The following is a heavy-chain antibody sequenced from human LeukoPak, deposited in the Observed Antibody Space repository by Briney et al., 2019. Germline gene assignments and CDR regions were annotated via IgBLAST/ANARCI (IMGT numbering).Heavy chain of an antibody. Sequence: GSLLLSCVVSGISLSNYAMTWVRPAPGKGLEWVSYISERGGSTTYADSVKGRFTISRDTSLNTLYLQMNNLRAEDTAIYFCAKRGVVIRGILVIGYHQEAYHYDFWGQGVLVTVSS. CDR3: AKRGVVIRGILVIGYHQEAYHYDF. V-gene: IGHV3-23*01. CDR1: GISLSNYA. J-gene: IGHJ4*02. CDR2: ISERGGST. D-gene: IGHD3-10*01.